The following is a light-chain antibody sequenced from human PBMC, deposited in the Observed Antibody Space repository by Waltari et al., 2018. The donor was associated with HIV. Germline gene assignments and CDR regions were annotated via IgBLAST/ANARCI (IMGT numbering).Light chain of an antibody. CDR2: DVD. CDR3: CSYTGTYTRYV. J-gene: IGLJ1*01. V-gene: IGLV2-11*01. Sequence: QSALTQPRPVSGSPGQSVTISCTGTSSDVGSYKYVSGYQLRPGKAPKLIIHDVDKRPSGVPDRFSGSKSGNTASLTISGLQAEDEADYYCCSYTGTYTRYVFGTGAKVTVL. CDR1: SSDVGSYKY.